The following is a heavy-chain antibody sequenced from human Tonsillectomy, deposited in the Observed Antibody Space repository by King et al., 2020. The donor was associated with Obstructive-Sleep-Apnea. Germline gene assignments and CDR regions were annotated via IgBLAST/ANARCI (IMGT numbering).Heavy chain of an antibody. CDR2: ISYDGSNK. V-gene: IGHV3-30*18. Sequence: VQLVESGGGVVQPGRSLRLSCAASGFTFSTYGMHWVRLAPGKGLEWVAVISYDGSNKYYTDSVKGRFTISRDNSKNTLYLQMNNLRTEDTALYYCAKDRGSSGWFDGMDVWGQGTTVTVSS. J-gene: IGHJ6*02. CDR1: GFTFSTYG. D-gene: IGHD6-19*01. CDR3: AKDRGSSGWFDGMDV.